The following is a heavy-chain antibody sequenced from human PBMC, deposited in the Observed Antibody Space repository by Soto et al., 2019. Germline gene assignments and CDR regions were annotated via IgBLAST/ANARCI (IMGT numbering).Heavy chain of an antibody. Sequence: QVQLVQSGAEVKKPGASVKVSCKASGYTFTSYYMHWVRQAPGQGLEWMGIINPSGGSTSYAQKFQGRVTMTRDTSTSTVYMELSSLRSEDTAVYYCASYGRWDGSGSNYYYYGMDVWGQGTTVTVSS. CDR1: GYTFTSYY. CDR2: INPSGGST. D-gene: IGHD3-10*01. V-gene: IGHV1-46*01. CDR3: ASYGRWDGSGSNYYYYGMDV. J-gene: IGHJ6*02.